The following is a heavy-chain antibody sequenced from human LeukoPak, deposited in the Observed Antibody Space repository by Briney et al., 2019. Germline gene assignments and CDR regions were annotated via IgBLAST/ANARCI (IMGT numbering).Heavy chain of an antibody. CDR1: GGSISSYY. CDR2: IYHSGST. J-gene: IGHJ5*02. V-gene: IGHV4-38-2*02. D-gene: IGHD2-2*01. Sequence: SETLSLTCTVSGGSISSYYWSWIRQSPGKGLEWIGSIYHSGSTYYNPSLKSRVTISVDTSKNQFSLKLSSVTAADTAVYYCARDSEYCSSTSCYAGRGFDPWGQGTLVTVSS. CDR3: ARDSEYCSSTSCYAGRGFDP.